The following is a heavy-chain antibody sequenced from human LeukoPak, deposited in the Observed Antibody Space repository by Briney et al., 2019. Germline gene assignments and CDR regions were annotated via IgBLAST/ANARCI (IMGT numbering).Heavy chain of an antibody. CDR2: SNHSGST. CDR3: ARDGSPYCSGGSCYSIDL. Sequence: SETLSLTCAVYGGSFSGYYWSWIRQPPGKGLEWIGESNHSGSTNYNPSLKRRVTISVDTSKNQFSLKLSSVTAADTAVYYCARDGSPYCSGGSCYSIDLWGQGTLVIVSS. D-gene: IGHD2-15*01. CDR1: GGSFSGYY. J-gene: IGHJ4*02. V-gene: IGHV4-34*01.